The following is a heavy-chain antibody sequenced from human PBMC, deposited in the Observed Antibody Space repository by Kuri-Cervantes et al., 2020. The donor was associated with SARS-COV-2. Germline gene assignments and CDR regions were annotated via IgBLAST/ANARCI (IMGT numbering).Heavy chain of an antibody. D-gene: IGHD2-2*02. V-gene: IGHV1-46*03. CDR3: AREFGIVVVPAAIGFDP. Sequence: ASVKVSCKASGYTFTGYYMHWVRQAPGQGLEWMGGIIPFFGTANYAQKFQGRVTMTRDTSTSTVYMELSSLRSEDTAVYYCAREFGIVVVPAAIGFDPWGQGPLVTVSS. J-gene: IGHJ5*02. CDR2: IIPFFGTA. CDR1: GYTFTGYY.